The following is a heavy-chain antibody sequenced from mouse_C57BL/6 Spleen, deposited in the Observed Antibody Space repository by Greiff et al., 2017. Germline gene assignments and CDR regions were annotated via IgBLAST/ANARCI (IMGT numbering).Heavy chain of an antibody. V-gene: IGHV1-54*01. J-gene: IGHJ3*01. CDR2: INPGSGGT. D-gene: IGHD2-10*02. CDR3: ERGEYDQASLFAY. CDR1: GYAFTNYL. Sequence: QVQLQQSGAELVRPGTSVKVSCKASGYAFTNYLIEWVKQRPGQGLEWIGVINPGSGGTNYNEKFKGKATLTADKSSSTAYMQLSSLTSEGSAVYFCERGEYDQASLFAYWGQGTLVTVSA.